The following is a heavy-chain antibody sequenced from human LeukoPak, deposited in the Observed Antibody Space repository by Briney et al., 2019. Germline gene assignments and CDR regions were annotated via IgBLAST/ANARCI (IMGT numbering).Heavy chain of an antibody. D-gene: IGHD6-6*01. V-gene: IGHV3-30*02. J-gene: IGHJ6*04. CDR2: IQNDEIDK. CDR1: GFTFTTYG. Sequence: GGSLRLSCAASGFTFTTYGMHWVRQAPGKGLEWVAFIQNDEIDKFYADSVKGRFTVSRDNSRNTLYLQMNSLRAEDTAVYYCAKVLSIAARPGALDVWGKGTTVTVSS. CDR3: AKVLSIAARPGALDV.